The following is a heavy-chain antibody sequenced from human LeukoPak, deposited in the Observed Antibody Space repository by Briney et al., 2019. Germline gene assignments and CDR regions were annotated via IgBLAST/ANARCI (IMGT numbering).Heavy chain of an antibody. Sequence: ASVKVSCKASGGTFSSYAISWVRQAPGQGLEWMGGIIPIFGTANYAQKFQGRVTITTDESTSTAYMELSSLRSEDTAVYYCARGVVVPARGYNWFDPWGQGTLVTVSS. D-gene: IGHD2-2*01. CDR1: GGTFSSYA. V-gene: IGHV1-69*05. CDR3: ARGVVVPARGYNWFDP. J-gene: IGHJ5*02. CDR2: IIPIFGTA.